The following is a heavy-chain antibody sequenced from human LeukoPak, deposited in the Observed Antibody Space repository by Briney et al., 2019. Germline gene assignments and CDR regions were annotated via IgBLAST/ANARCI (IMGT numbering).Heavy chain of an antibody. J-gene: IGHJ5*02. D-gene: IGHD2-2*01. Sequence: SETLSLTCTVSGGSISSYYWSWIRQPPGKGLEWIGYIYYSGSTNYNPSLKSRVTISVDTSKNQFSLRLSSVTAADTAVYYCAREVDAAAAYNWFDPWGQGTLVTVSS. CDR1: GGSISSYY. V-gene: IGHV4-59*12. CDR2: IYYSGST. CDR3: AREVDAAAAYNWFDP.